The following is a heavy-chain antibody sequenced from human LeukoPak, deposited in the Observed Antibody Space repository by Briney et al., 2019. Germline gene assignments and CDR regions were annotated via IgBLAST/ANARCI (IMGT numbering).Heavy chain of an antibody. D-gene: IGHD1-26*01. J-gene: IGHJ6*02. V-gene: IGHV4-34*01. Sequence: SETLSLICGVSGGSFSGYYCNWVRQAPGKGLEWIGEINHNGSTSSNPSLKSRVTMSVDTSKSRFSLKLNSATAADTAVYYCVRGFLGLNGRVWGQGTTVTASS. CDR1: GGSFSGYY. CDR2: INHNGST. CDR3: VRGFLGLNGRV.